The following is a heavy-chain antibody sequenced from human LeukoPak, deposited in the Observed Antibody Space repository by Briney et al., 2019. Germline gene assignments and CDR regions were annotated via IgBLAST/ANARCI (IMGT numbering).Heavy chain of an antibody. Sequence: SETLSLTCTVSGGSISSYYWSWIRQPPGKGLEWIGYIYYSGSTNYNPSLKSRVPISVDTSKNQFSLKLSSVTPADTALYYCVRAHYDSGVYYVYYLDSWGQGPLVTVSS. CDR3: VRAHYDSGVYYVYYLDS. CDR1: GGSISSYY. J-gene: IGHJ4*02. D-gene: IGHD3-22*01. CDR2: IYYSGST. V-gene: IGHV4-59*01.